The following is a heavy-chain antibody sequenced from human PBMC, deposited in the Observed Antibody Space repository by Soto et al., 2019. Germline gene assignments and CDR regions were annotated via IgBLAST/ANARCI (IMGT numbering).Heavy chain of an antibody. CDR2: IYYSGST. CDR1: GGSISRYY. V-gene: IGHV4-59*08. CDR3: ARLDCSDDYYYYGVDV. D-gene: IGHD2-15*01. Sequence: SETLSLTCTVSGGSISRYYWSWIRQPPGKGLEWIEYIYYSGSTNYNPSLKSRVAISVDTSKNQFSLKLTSVTAADTAVYYCARLDCSDDYYYYGVDVWGQGTTVPVSS. J-gene: IGHJ6*02.